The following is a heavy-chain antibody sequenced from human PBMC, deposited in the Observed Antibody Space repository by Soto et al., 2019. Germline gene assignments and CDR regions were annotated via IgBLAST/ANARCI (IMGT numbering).Heavy chain of an antibody. Sequence: EVQLVESGGALVQPGGSLRLSCAASGFSFSSYWMQWVRQAPGKGLVWVSRISSDGSDTSYADSVKGRFTISRDNAKDTLYLQMNSLPGEDTAVFYCARKMSGWYVFDIWGQGTMVTVSS. CDR2: ISSDGSDT. J-gene: IGHJ3*02. CDR3: ARKMSGWYVFDI. V-gene: IGHV3-74*01. CDR1: GFSFSSYW. D-gene: IGHD6-19*01.